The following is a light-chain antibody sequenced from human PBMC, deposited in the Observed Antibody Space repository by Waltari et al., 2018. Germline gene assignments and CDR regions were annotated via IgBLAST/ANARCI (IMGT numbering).Light chain of an antibody. J-gene: IGLJ2*01. V-gene: IGLV3-25*03. Sequence: SYELTQPPSVSVSPGQPARITCSGDEFPKPKAFWYRAKPGQAPELLIDKDTERPSGIPERVSASSSGTTVTLTITGVQPEDEADYYCQSADSTNTYWVFGGGTKLTVL. CDR1: EFPKPK. CDR2: KDT. CDR3: QSADSTNTYWV.